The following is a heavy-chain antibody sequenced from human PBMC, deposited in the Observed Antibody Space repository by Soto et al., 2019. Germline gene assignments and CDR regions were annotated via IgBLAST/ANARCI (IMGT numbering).Heavy chain of an antibody. CDR3: TRKDY. CDR1: GFIFSNYA. CDR2: ISYDGNNQ. V-gene: IGHV3-30-3*01. Sequence: GGSLRLSCAASGFIFSNYAMHWVRQAPGKGLEWVAVISYDGNNQYYADSVKGRFTISKDNSKNTLYLQMNSLRIEDTAVYYCTRKDYWGQGTLVTVSS. J-gene: IGHJ4*02.